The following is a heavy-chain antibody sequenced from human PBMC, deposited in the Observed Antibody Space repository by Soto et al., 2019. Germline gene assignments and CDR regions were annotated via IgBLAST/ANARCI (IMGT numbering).Heavy chain of an antibody. CDR2: INPSGGST. J-gene: IGHJ6*02. V-gene: IGHV1-46*01. CDR3: ARAPYSSSWTGYYYYGMDV. D-gene: IGHD6-13*01. CDR1: GYTFTSYY. Sequence: QVQLVQSGAEVKKPGASVKASCKASGYTFTSYYMHWVRQDPGQGLEWMGIINPSGGSTSYAQKFQGRATMTRDTSTSTFYMELSSLRSEDTAVYYCARAPYSSSWTGYYYYGMDVWGQGTTVTVSS.